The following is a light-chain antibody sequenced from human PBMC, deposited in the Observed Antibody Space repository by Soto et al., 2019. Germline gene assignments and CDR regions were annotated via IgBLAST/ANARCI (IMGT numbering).Light chain of an antibody. J-gene: IGKJ2*01. CDR3: QQYDNIPPYT. CDR1: QDISNY. Sequence: DIQMNQSTSSLSASVGDRVTITCQASQDISNYLNWYQQKPGKAPKLLIYDASNLETEVPSRFSGSGSCTDFTCTIISRQPEYISTYYCQQYDNIPPYTFGQGTKLEIK. CDR2: DAS. V-gene: IGKV1-33*01.